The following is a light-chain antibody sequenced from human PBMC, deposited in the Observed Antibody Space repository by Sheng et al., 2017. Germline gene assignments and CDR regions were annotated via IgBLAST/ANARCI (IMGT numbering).Light chain of an antibody. CDR3: QQSLTPPWT. CDR1: RSINNY. Sequence: DIQMTQSPSSLSASVGDRVTITCRASRSINNYFNWYQQSPGEAPKLLVYGASTLRSGVPSRFSGAASGTESTLTIRGLQPDDVGTYYCQQSLTPPWTFGRGTKLKSN. J-gene: IGKJ1*01. V-gene: IGKV1-39*01. CDR2: GAS.